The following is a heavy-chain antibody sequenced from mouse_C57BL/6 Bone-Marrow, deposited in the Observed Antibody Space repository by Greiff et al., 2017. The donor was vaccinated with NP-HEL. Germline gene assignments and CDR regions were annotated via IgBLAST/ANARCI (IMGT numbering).Heavy chain of an antibody. V-gene: IGHV5-4*01. Sequence: EVQGVESGGGLVKPGGSLKLSCAASGFTFSSYAMSWVRQTPEKRLEWVATISDGGSYTYYPDNVKGRFTISRDNAKNNLYLQMSHLKSEDTAMYYCARGERKMGNYDYWGQGTTLTVSS. J-gene: IGHJ2*01. CDR1: GFTFSSYA. D-gene: IGHD2-1*01. CDR2: ISDGGSYT. CDR3: ARGERKMGNYDY.